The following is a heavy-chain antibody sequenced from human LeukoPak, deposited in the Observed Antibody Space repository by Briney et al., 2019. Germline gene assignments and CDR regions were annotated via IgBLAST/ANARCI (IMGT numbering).Heavy chain of an antibody. CDR2: IYYSGST. D-gene: IGHD4-17*01. CDR1: GGSISSYY. V-gene: IGHV4-59*01. CDR3: ARALSYGDYSNWFDP. J-gene: IGHJ5*02. Sequence: SSETLSLTCTVSGGSISSYYWSWLRQPPGKGLEWLGYIYYSGSTNYNPSLKSRVTISVDTSKNQFSLKLSSVTAADTAVYYCARALSYGDYSNWFDPWGQGTLVTVSS.